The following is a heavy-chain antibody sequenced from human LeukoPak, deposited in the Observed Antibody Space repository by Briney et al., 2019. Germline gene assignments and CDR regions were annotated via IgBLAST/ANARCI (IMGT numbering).Heavy chain of an antibody. Sequence: GASVKVSCKVSGYTLTELSMHWVRQAPGKGLEWMGGFDPEDGETIYAQKFQGRVTMTEVTSTDTAYMELSSLRSEDTAVYYCATLGRYSSSWLDAFDIWGQGTMVTVSS. J-gene: IGHJ3*02. CDR3: ATLGRYSSSWLDAFDI. D-gene: IGHD6-13*01. V-gene: IGHV1-24*01. CDR1: GYTLTELS. CDR2: FDPEDGET.